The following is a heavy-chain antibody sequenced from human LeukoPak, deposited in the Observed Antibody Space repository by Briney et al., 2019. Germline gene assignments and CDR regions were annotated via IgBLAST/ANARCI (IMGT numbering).Heavy chain of an antibody. CDR2: IFHSGST. Sequence: SETLSLTCAVSGDSLNTNTWWSWVRQPPGKGLEWTGEIFHSGSTNYHPSLESRLTISMDKSKNSFSLRLTSVTAADTAVYYCARGGYYGSGNDFRFDPWGQGTLVTVSS. CDR1: GDSLNTNTW. D-gene: IGHD3-10*01. V-gene: IGHV4-4*02. CDR3: ARGGYYGSGNDFRFDP. J-gene: IGHJ5*02.